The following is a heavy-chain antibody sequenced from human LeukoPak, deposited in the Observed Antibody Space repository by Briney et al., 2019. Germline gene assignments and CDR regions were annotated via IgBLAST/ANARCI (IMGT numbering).Heavy chain of an antibody. CDR3: ARVGKGLERRLSHFDI. Sequence: GGSLRLSCAASGFTFSSYAMSWVRQAPGKGLEWVSAISGSGGSTYYADSVKGRFTIPRDNSKNTLYLQMNSLRAEDTAVYYCARVGKGLERRLSHFDIWGQGTMVTVSS. V-gene: IGHV3-23*01. CDR1: GFTFSSYA. J-gene: IGHJ3*02. CDR2: ISGSGGST. D-gene: IGHD1-1*01.